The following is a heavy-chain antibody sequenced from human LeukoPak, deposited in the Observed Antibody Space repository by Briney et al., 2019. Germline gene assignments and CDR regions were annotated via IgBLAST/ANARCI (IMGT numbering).Heavy chain of an antibody. CDR3: AKVSEWEPSRYYGMDV. CDR1: GFTFDDYT. D-gene: IGHD1-26*01. J-gene: IGHJ6*02. Sequence: PGGSLRLSCAASGFTFDDYTMHWVRQAPGKGLEWVSLISWDGGSTYYADSVKGRFTISRDNSKNSLYLQMNSLRTEDTALYYCAKVSEWEPSRYYGMDVWGQGTTVTVSS. V-gene: IGHV3-43*01. CDR2: ISWDGGST.